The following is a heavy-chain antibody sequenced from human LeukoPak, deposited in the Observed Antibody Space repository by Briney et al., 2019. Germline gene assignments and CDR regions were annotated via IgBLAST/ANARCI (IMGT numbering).Heavy chain of an antibody. Sequence: ASVKVSCEVSGYTLTDLSIHWVRQAPGRGLEWMGGFSHDDGKIIYAQKFQGRVTMTEDTSTDTAYMELSSLRSEDTAVYYCATGRERTGWELLWFDPWGQGTLVTVSS. J-gene: IGHJ5*02. CDR1: GYTLTDLS. D-gene: IGHD1-26*01. CDR2: FSHDDGKI. CDR3: ATGRERTGWELLWFDP. V-gene: IGHV1-24*01.